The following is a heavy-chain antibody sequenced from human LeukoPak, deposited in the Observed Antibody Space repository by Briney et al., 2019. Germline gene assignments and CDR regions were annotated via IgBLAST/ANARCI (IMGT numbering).Heavy chain of an antibody. CDR1: GYTFTSYD. V-gene: IGHV1-8*01. Sequence: GASVKVSCKASGYTFTSYDINWVRQATGQGLEWMGWMNPNSGNTGYAQKFQGRVTMTRNTSISTAYMELSSLRSEDTAVYYCARVAPLRDYVVYYFDYWGQGTLVTVSS. CDR2: MNPNSGNT. CDR3: ARVAPLRDYVVYYFDY. D-gene: IGHD4-17*01. J-gene: IGHJ4*02.